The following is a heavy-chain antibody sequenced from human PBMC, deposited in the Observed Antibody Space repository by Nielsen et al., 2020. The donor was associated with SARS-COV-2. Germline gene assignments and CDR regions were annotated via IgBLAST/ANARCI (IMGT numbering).Heavy chain of an antibody. V-gene: IGHV1-8*01. Sequence: ASVKVSCKASGYTFTSYDINWVRQATGQGLEWMGWMNPNSGNTGYAQKFQGRVTMTRNTSISTAYMELSSLRSEDTAVYYCARYLIPFKGYGMDVWGQGTTVTVSS. CDR1: GYTFTSYD. CDR2: MNPNSGNT. D-gene: IGHD3-16*01. J-gene: IGHJ6*02. CDR3: ARYLIPFKGYGMDV.